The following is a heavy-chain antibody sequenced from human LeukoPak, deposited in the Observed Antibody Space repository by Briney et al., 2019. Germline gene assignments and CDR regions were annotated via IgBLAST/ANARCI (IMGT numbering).Heavy chain of an antibody. CDR3: TRRVRPIGVGLAPMPGLEIDP. V-gene: IGHV4-61*08. D-gene: IGHD2-2*01. J-gene: IGHJ5*02. Sequence: PSETLSLTCTVSGGSVSSGDYYWSWIRQPPGKGLEWIGYIYYSGSTNYHPSLRSRVTISVDTSKNQFSLRLTYVTAADTAVYYCTRRVRPIGVGLAPMPGLEIDPWGQGTLVTVSS. CDR1: GGSVSSGDYY. CDR2: IYYSGST.